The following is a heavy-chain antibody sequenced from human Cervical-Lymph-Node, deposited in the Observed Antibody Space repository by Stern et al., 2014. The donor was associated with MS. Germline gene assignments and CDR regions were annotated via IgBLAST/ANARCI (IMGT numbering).Heavy chain of an antibody. CDR3: AKVYGSGPFDY. CDR2: MSGSDGST. J-gene: IGHJ4*02. D-gene: IGHD6-19*01. Sequence: EVQLLESGGTLVQPGGSLRLSCAASGFTFSSYAMSWVRHAPGKGLERVSVMSGSDGSTFYADSVKGRFTISRDNSKNTLFLQMNSLRAEDTAVYYCAKVYGSGPFDYWGQGTLVTVSS. CDR1: GFTFSSYA. V-gene: IGHV3-23*01.